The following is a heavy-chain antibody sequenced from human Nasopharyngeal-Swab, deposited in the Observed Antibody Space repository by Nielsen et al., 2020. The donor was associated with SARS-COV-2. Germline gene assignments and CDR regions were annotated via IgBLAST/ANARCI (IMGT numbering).Heavy chain of an antibody. CDR3: ARNWVSGGYFAH. V-gene: IGHV1-3*01. J-gene: IGHJ5*02. CDR2: INAGNGDT. Sequence: ASVKVSCKTSGYTFTNYAINWVRQAPGQGLEWMGWINAGNGDTKYSQTFQGRVTITRDTSASTAYMELSGLRSEDTAVYYFARNWVSGGYFAHWGQGSLVTVSS. CDR1: GYTFTNYA. D-gene: IGHD3-22*01.